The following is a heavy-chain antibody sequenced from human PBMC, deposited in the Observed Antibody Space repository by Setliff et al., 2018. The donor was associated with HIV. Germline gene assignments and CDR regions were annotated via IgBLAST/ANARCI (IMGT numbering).Heavy chain of an antibody. CDR3: ALDLPGPAITSGWMKNWFDP. V-gene: IGHV1-3*01. CDR2: INAGNGNT. J-gene: IGHJ5*02. CDR1: GYTFTSYA. Sequence: ASVKVSCKASGYTFTSYAMHWVRQAPGQRLEWMGWINAGNGNTKYSQKFRGRVTMTRDTSTNTVYMELSGLRSEDTALYYCALDLPGPAITSGWMKNWFDPWGQGTLVTVSS. D-gene: IGHD6-19*01.